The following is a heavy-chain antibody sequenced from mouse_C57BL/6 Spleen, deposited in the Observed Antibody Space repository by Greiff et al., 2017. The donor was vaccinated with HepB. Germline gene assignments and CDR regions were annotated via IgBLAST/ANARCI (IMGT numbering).Heavy chain of an antibody. V-gene: IGHV1-26*01. CDR1: GYTFTDYY. J-gene: IGHJ2*01. Sequence: EVQLQQSGPELVKPGASVKISCKASGYTFTDYYMNWVKQSHGKSLEWIGDINPNNGGTSYNQKFKGKATLTVDKSSSTAYMELRSLTSEDSVVYYCARSDGYFDYWGQGTTLTVSS. CDR3: ARSDGYFDY. CDR2: INPNNGGT.